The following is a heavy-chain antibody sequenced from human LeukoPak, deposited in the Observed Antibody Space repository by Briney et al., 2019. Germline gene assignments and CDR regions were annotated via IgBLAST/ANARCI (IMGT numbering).Heavy chain of an antibody. Sequence: MSGGSLRLSCATSGFTFTGYYMHWVRQAPGQGLEWMGWINPNSGGTNYTQNFQGRVTMTRDTSISTAYMALSRLRSDDTAVYYCAVFPGIVGATPLRNDAFDIWGQGTMVTVSS. V-gene: IGHV1-2*02. J-gene: IGHJ3*02. CDR3: AVFPGIVGATPLRNDAFDI. CDR2: INPNSGGT. CDR1: GFTFTGYY. D-gene: IGHD1-26*01.